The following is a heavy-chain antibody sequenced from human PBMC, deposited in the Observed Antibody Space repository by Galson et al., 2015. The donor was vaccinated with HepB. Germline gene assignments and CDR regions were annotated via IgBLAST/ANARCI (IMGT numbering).Heavy chain of an antibody. CDR1: GHTFSTYR. V-gene: IGHV1-3*01. D-gene: IGHD3-22*01. Sequence: SVKVSCKASGHTFSTYRIHWVRQAPGQRLEYMGWINAGTSNTHYSQKFQGRITIFRDTYASTTYMELSTLRSEDTAVYYCATSSRLLLPYCDNWGQGTLVTVSS. J-gene: IGHJ4*02. CDR3: ATSSRLLLPYCDN. CDR2: INAGTSNT.